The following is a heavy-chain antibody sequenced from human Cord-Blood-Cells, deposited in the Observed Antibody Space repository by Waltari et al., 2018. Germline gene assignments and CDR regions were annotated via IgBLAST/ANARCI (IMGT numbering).Heavy chain of an antibody. D-gene: IGHD1-26*01. CDR1: GYTFTSYY. V-gene: IGHV1-46*01. CDR3: ARASDSGSYYAVTYNWFDP. CDR2: INPSGGST. Sequence: QVQLVQSGAEVKKPGASVTGSCKESGYTFTSYYMHWVRQAPGNGLVWMGIINPSGGSTSDAQKYQGRVSMTRDTSPSTVYRELSSRRSEDTAVYYCARASDSGSYYAVTYNWFDPWGQGTLVTVSS. J-gene: IGHJ5*02.